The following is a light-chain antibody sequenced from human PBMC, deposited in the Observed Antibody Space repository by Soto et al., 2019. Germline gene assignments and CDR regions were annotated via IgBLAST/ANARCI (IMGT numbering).Light chain of an antibody. V-gene: IGLV1-44*01. CDR3: AAWDGSLNVVL. J-gene: IGLJ2*01. CDR2: NDN. Sequence: QSVLTQPSSASGTPGQTVTISCSGTSSNIGTNTVNWYRQVPGTAPKLLIFNDNVRPSGVPGRLSGSRSGTSASLAISGLQSEDESDYYCAAWDGSLNVVLLGGGTQLTVL. CDR1: SSNIGTNT.